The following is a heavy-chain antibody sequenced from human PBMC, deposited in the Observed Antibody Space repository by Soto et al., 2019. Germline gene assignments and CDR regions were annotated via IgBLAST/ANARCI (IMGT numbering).Heavy chain of an antibody. CDR1: GFSISRSA. D-gene: IGHD1-1*01. V-gene: IGHV3-30*04. CDR2: IAYDGSNR. Sequence: QVQLVESGGGVVQPGRSLRLSCAASGFSISRSAMHWVRQAPGKGLEWVAGIAYDGSNRWYADSAKGRFTISRDNSKNTVYLQMSSLRGEDTAVYYCARDLQAGTDNVNWFAPWGQGTLVTVSS. CDR3: ARDLQAGTDNVNWFAP. J-gene: IGHJ5*02.